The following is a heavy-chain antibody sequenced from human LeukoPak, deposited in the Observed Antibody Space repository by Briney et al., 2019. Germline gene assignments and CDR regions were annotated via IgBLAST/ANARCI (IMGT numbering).Heavy chain of an antibody. CDR2: IIPIFGTA. D-gene: IGHD6-19*01. V-gene: IGHV1-69*13. CDR3: ARAPYSSGSFYY. J-gene: IGHJ4*02. CDR1: GYTFTSYA. Sequence: SVKVSCKASGYTFTSYAISWVRQAPGQGLEWMGGIIPIFGTANYAQKFQGRVTITADESTSTAYMELSSLRSEDTAVYYCARAPYSSGSFYYWGQGTLVTVSS.